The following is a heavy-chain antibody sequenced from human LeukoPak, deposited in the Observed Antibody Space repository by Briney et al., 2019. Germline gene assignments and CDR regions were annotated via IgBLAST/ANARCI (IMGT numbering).Heavy chain of an antibody. CDR3: ARDSGYDLRPTLDY. J-gene: IGHJ4*02. V-gene: IGHV3-53*01. CDR2: IYSDGRT. D-gene: IGHD5-12*01. Sequence: GGSLRLSCAASGFTFSSYWMSWVRQAPGKGLEWVSVIYSDGRTYYEDSVKGRFTISRDNSKNTLHLQMNSLRAEDTAVYYCARDSGYDLRPTLDYWGQGTLVTVSS. CDR1: GFTFSSYW.